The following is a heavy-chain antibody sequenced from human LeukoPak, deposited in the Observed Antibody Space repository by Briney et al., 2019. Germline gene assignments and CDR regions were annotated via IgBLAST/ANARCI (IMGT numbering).Heavy chain of an antibody. CDR3: AKSARGNGDPGVYWYFDL. Sequence: SGGSLRLSCAASGFTFSSYAMSWVRQAPGKGLEWVSAISGSGGSTYYADSVKGRFTISRDNSKNTLYLQMNSLRAEDTAVYYCAKSARGNGDPGVYWYFDLWGRGTLVTVSS. V-gene: IGHV3-23*01. CDR1: GFTFSSYA. D-gene: IGHD4-17*01. CDR2: ISGSGGST. J-gene: IGHJ2*01.